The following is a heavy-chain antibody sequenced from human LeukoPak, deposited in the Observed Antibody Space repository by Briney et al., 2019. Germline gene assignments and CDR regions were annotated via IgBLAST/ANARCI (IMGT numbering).Heavy chain of an antibody. Sequence: ASVKVSCKASGYTFTSYDINWVRQAPGQGLEFMGWINTGTGNPTYAQGFTGRFVFSLDTSVSTAYLQISTLKPEDTAVYYCARGRTQPGAWFGELLRLARPLYYFDYWGQGTLVTVSS. CDR2: INTGTGNP. J-gene: IGHJ4*02. CDR1: GYTFTSYD. V-gene: IGHV7-4-1*02. CDR3: ARGRTQPGAWFGELLRLARPLYYFDY. D-gene: IGHD3-10*01.